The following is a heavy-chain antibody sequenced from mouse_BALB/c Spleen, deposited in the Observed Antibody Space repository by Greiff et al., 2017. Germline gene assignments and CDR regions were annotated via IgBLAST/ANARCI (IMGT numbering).Heavy chain of an antibody. Sequence: DVHLVESGPGLVKPSQSLSLTCSVTGYSITSGYYWNWIRQFPGNKLEWMGYISYDGSNNYNPSLKNRISITRDTSKNQFFLKLNSVTTEDTATYYCARGPLSTAFAYWGQGTLVTVSA. J-gene: IGHJ3*01. CDR2: ISYDGSN. D-gene: IGHD1-2*01. V-gene: IGHV3-6*02. CDR1: GYSITSGYY. CDR3: ARGPLSTAFAY.